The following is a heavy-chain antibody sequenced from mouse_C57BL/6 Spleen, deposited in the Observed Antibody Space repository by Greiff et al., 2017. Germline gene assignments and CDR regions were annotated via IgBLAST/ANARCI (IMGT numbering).Heavy chain of an antibody. CDR2: IYPRSGHT. CDR3: ARKDYDVAWFAY. J-gene: IGHJ3*01. V-gene: IGHV1-81*01. CDR1: GYTFTSYG. D-gene: IGHD2-4*01. Sequence: QVQLQQSGAELARPGASVTLSCKASGYTFTSYGISWVKQRTGQGLEWIGEIYPRSGHTYYNEKFKGKATLTADKSSSTAYMELRSLTSEDSAVYFCARKDYDVAWFAYWGQGTLGTVSA.